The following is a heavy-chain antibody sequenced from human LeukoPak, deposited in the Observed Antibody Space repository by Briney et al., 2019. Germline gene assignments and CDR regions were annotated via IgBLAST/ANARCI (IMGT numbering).Heavy chain of an antibody. Sequence: QPGGSLTLSCTASGFTFSSYWMHWVRQAPGKGLVWVSRINSDGSSITYADSVKGRFTISRDNAKNTLYLQMNSLRADDMAVYYCARGITADYWGQGTLVTVSS. J-gene: IGHJ4*02. D-gene: IGHD3-3*01. CDR1: GFTFSSYW. CDR2: INSDGSSI. V-gene: IGHV3-74*01. CDR3: ARGITADY.